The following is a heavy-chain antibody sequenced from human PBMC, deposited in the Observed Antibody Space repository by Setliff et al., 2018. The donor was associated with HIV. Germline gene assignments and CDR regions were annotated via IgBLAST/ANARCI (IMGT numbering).Heavy chain of an antibody. Sequence: ASETLSLTCTVSGGSIDSGGYYWSWIRQHPGKGLEWIGYIYSNGNAYYNPSLKSRVTISVDTSKGEFYLNLRSVTPADTAVYYCVRAYIDLHYYMDVWGKGTTVTVSS. CDR3: VRAYIDLHYYMDV. J-gene: IGHJ6*03. CDR2: IYSNGNA. CDR1: GGSIDSGGYY. V-gene: IGHV4-61*08.